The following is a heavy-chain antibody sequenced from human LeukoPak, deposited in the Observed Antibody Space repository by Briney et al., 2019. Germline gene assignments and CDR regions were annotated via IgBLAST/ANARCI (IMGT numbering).Heavy chain of an antibody. D-gene: IGHD6-6*01. CDR1: GGSISSYY. V-gene: IGHV4-4*07. J-gene: IGHJ4*02. Sequence: SETLSLTCTVSGGSISSYYWSWIRQPAGKGLEWIGRIYTSGSTNYNPSLKSRVTISVDTSKNQFSLKLSSVTAADTAVYYCARGPGGSSSSDFDYWGQGTLVTVSS. CDR2: IYTSGST. CDR3: ARGPGGSSSSDFDY.